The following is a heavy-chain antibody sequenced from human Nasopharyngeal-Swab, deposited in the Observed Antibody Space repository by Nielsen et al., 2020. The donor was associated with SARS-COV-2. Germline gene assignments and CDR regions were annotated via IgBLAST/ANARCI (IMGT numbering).Heavy chain of an antibody. CDR1: GYSFTSYW. D-gene: IGHD5-18*01. J-gene: IGHJ6*03. CDR3: ARHQVGYSYGSYYYYMDV. V-gene: IGHV5-51*01. Sequence: GESLKISCQGSGYSFTSYWIGWVRQMPGKGLEWMGIIYPGDSDTRYSPSFQGQVTISAGKSISTAYLQWSSLKASDTAMYYCARHQVGYSYGSYYYYMDVWGKGTTVTVSS. CDR2: IYPGDSDT.